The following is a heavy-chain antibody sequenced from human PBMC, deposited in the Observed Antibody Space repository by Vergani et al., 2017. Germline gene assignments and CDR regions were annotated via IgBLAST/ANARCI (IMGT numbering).Heavy chain of an antibody. Sequence: QVQLQQWGAGLLKPSETLSLTCAVYGGSFSGYYWSWIRQPPGKGLEWIGEINHSGSTNYNPSLKSRVTISVDTSKNQFSLKLSSVTAADTAVYYCAREGRRYYDSSGYDVHWYFDLWGRGTLVTVSS. CDR3: AREGRRYYDSSGYDVHWYFDL. CDR2: INHSGST. J-gene: IGHJ2*01. V-gene: IGHV4-34*01. D-gene: IGHD3-22*01. CDR1: GGSFSGYY.